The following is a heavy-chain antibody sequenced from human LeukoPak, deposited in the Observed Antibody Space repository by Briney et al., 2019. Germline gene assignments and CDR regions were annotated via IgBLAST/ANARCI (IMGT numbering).Heavy chain of an antibody. V-gene: IGHV3-30-3*01. CDR1: GFTFSSYA. D-gene: IGHD6-13*01. CDR2: ISYDGSNK. Sequence: GGSLRLSCAASGFTFSSYAMHWVRQAPGKGLEGVAVISYDGSNKYYADSVKGRFTISRDNSKNTLFLQMNSLRAEDTAVYYCARDWGIAADGFNYWGQGTLVTVSS. J-gene: IGHJ4*02. CDR3: ARDWGIAADGFNY.